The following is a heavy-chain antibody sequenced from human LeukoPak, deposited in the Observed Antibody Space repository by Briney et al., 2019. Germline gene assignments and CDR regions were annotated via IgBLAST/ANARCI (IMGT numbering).Heavy chain of an antibody. CDR1: GFTFSSYS. Sequence: PGGSLRLSCAASGFTFSSYSMSWVRQAPGKGLEWVSAISGRGGSTYYTASVKGRFTISRDNSKNTLYLQLSTLSAEDTAVYYCATDPNEAVDYWGQGTLVTVSS. J-gene: IGHJ4*01. CDR3: ATDPNEAVDY. CDR2: ISGRGGST. D-gene: IGHD6-13*01. V-gene: IGHV3-23*01.